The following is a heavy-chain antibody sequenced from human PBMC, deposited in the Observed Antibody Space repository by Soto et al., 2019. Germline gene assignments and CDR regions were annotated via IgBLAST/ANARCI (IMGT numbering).Heavy chain of an antibody. J-gene: IGHJ5*02. CDR2: MNPNSGNT. CDR1: GYTFTSYD. Sequence: ASVKVSCKASGYTFTSYDINWVRQATGQWLEWMGWMNPNSGNTGYAQKFQGRVTMTRNTSISTAYMELSSLRSEDTAVYYCARGRAARITIFGVVTPRTNWFDPWGQGTLVTVSS. D-gene: IGHD3-3*01. V-gene: IGHV1-8*01. CDR3: ARGRAARITIFGVVTPRTNWFDP.